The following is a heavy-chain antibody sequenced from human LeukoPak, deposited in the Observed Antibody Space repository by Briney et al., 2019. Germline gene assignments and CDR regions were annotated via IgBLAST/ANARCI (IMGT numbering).Heavy chain of an antibody. V-gene: IGHV4-34*01. D-gene: IGHD3-22*01. Sequence: SETLSLTCAVYGGSFSDYYWSWIRQPPGKGLEWIGEINHSGSTNHNPSLKSRVTISVDTSKNQFSLKLSSVTAADTAVYYCARGSYDSSGYYWFDPWGQGTLVTVSS. J-gene: IGHJ5*02. CDR2: INHSGST. CDR1: GGSFSDYY. CDR3: ARGSYDSSGYYWFDP.